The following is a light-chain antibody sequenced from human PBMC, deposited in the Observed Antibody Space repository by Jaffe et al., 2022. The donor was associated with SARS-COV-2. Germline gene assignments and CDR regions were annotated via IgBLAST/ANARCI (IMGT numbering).Light chain of an antibody. CDR1: QGIAQS. CDR2: AAS. CDR3: LSYYGGPRT. V-gene: IGKV1-27*01. Sequence: DIQVTQSPSSLSASVGDRVTITCRASQGIAQSLAWLQQKPGKVPNLLIYAASTLQSGAPSRFSGSGSGTDFTLTISSLQPEDVATYYCLSYYGGPRTFGQGTKVEI. J-gene: IGKJ1*01.